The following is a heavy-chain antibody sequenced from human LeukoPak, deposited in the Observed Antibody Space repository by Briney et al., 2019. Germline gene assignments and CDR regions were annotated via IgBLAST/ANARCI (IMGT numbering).Heavy chain of an antibody. D-gene: IGHD3-3*01. J-gene: IGHJ4*02. V-gene: IGHV3-74*01. CDR1: GFTFSSYS. CDR3: ARVHTYDFWSGYPAYFDY. Sequence: PGGSLRLSCAASGFTFSSYSMNWVRQAPGKGLVWVSRINSDGSSTSYADSVKGRFTISRDNAKNTLYLQMNSLRAEDTAVYYCARVHTYDFWSGYPAYFDYWGQGTLVTVSS. CDR2: INSDGSST.